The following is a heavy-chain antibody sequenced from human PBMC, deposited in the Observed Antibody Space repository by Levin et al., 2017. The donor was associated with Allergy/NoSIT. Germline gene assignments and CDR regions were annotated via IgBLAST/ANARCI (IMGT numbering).Heavy chain of an antibody. V-gene: IGHV1-18*01. Sequence: GASVKVSCKASGYTFTNYGVSWVRQFPGQGLEWMGWISGYNGNTNYPQKLQGRVTLTIDSSTTTVFMELRGLTSDDTAIYYCAKGVTIFGVGRLDSWGQGTLVTVSS. CDR3: AKGVTIFGVGRLDS. J-gene: IGHJ4*02. CDR2: ISGYNGNT. CDR1: GYTFTNYG. D-gene: IGHD3-3*01.